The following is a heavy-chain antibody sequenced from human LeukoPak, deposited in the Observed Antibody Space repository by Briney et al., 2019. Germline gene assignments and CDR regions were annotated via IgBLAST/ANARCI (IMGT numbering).Heavy chain of an antibody. J-gene: IGHJ5*02. CDR2: INHSGST. CDR1: GGSFSGYY. V-gene: IGHV4-34*01. D-gene: IGHD5-12*01. Sequence: PSETLSLTCAVYGGSFSGYYWSWIRQPPGKGLEWIGEINHSGSTNYNPSLKSRVTISVDTSKNQFSLKLSSVTAADTAVYYWARGDVDIVATITSRWFDPWGQGTLVTVSS. CDR3: ARGDVDIVATITSRWFDP.